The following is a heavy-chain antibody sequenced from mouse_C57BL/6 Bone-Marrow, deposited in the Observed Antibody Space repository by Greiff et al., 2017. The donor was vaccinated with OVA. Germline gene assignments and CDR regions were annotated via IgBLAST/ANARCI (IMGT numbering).Heavy chain of an antibody. J-gene: IGHJ2*01. CDR1: GYTFTSYW. CDR2: IDPSDSYT. D-gene: IGHD1-1*01. Sequence: VQLQQPGAELVMPGASVKLSCKASGYTFTSYWMHWVKQRPGQGLEWIGEIDPSDSYTNYNQKFKGKSTLTVDKSSSTAYMQLSSLTSEDSAVYYCAREDGRDYFDYWGQGTTLTVSS. V-gene: IGHV1-69*01. CDR3: AREDGRDYFDY.